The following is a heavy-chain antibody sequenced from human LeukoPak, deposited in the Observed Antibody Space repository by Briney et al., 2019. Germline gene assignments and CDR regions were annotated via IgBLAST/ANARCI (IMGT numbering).Heavy chain of an antibody. CDR1: GFTFSSYA. CDR2: ISGSGGSP. V-gene: IGHV3-23*01. CDR3: ARLLDY. Sequence: GGSLRLSCAASGFTFSSYAMSWVRQAPGRGLEWVSAISGSGGSPDYADSVKGRFTISRDNSKNTLFLQMNSLRAGDTAVYYCARLLDYWGQGTLVTVSS. D-gene: IGHD3-16*01. J-gene: IGHJ4*02.